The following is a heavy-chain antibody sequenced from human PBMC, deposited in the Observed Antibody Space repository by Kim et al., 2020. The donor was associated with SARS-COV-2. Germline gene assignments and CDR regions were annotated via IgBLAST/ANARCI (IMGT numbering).Heavy chain of an antibody. Sequence: GESLKISCKSSAYNFANYWITWVRQMPGKGLEWMGRIDPRDSFTTYSPDFQGHVSISADNSIRTAYLQWSSLKTSDTAVYFCTSAADYDNWGQGTLVTVS. J-gene: IGHJ4*02. CDR3: TSAADYDN. D-gene: IGHD6-25*01. V-gene: IGHV5-10-1*01. CDR1: AYNFANYW. CDR2: IDPRDSFT.